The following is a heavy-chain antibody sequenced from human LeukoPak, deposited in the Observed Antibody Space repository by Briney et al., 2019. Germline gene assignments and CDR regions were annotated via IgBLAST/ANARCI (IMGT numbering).Heavy chain of an antibody. CDR1: GFTFSSYW. D-gene: IGHD3-22*01. CDR2: INSDGINT. CDR3: ARDLGQYYDTSDNWFDP. Sequence: GGSLRLSCAASGFTFSSYWVHWVRQAPGKGLVWVSRINSDGINTSYADSVKGRFTISRDNAKNTLNLQMNSLRAEDTAVYYCARDLGQYYDTSDNWFDPWRQGTLVTVSS. J-gene: IGHJ5*02. V-gene: IGHV3-74*01.